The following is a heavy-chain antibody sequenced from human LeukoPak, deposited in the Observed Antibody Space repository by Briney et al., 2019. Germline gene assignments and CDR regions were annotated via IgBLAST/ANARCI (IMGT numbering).Heavy chain of an antibody. Sequence: GGSLRLSCAASGFTFSNYAMSRVRQAPGKGLEWVSYGGSGGSTYYADSVKGRFTVSRDNSKSTLYLQMNSLTAEDTAVYYCAKMRGQYYHSYYMDAWGKGTTVTVSS. CDR1: GFTFSNYA. CDR2: GGSGGST. CDR3: AKMRGQYYHSYYMDA. V-gene: IGHV3-23*01. J-gene: IGHJ6*03.